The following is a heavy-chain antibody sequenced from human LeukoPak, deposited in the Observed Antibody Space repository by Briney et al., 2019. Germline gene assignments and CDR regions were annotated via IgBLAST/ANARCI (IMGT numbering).Heavy chain of an antibody. D-gene: IGHD6-13*01. CDR2: THYSGST. CDR3: ARRDSSSWYDDY. Sequence: SETLSLTCTVSGGSVGSGSYYWSWIRQPPGKGLEWIGYTHYSGSTKYNPSLNSRVTISLDTSKNQFSLKLNSVTAADTAVYYCARRDSSSWYDDYWGQGTLVTVSS. J-gene: IGHJ4*02. V-gene: IGHV4-61*01. CDR1: GGSVGSGSYY.